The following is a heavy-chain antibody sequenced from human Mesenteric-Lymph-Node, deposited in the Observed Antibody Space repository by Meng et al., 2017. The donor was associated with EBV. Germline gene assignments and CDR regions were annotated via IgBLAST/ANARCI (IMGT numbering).Heavy chain of an antibody. CDR2: ISYDGSNK. CDR1: GFNFSSYA. D-gene: IGHD6-19*01. V-gene: IGHV3-30-3*01. Sequence: QVQRAESVGGLVKPGGSLRLSCVASGFNFSSYAMHWVRQAPGKGLEWVAVISYDGSNKHYADSVKGRFTISRDNSKNTLYLQMNRLRVDDTAVYYCVRDWGSGWYPPDYWGQGTLVTVSS. CDR3: VRDWGSGWYPPDY. J-gene: IGHJ4*02.